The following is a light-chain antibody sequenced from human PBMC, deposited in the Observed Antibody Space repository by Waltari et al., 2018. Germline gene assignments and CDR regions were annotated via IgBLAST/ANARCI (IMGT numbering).Light chain of an antibody. Sequence: DIQMTQSPSTLSASVGDRVTITCRASQSLNDWLAWYQQKPGKSPKLLIYKASSLETGVPSRFSGSGSGTEFTLTISSLQPDDFATYYCQHYISYSWTFGQGTKVEIK. CDR3: QHYISYSWT. CDR1: QSLNDW. J-gene: IGKJ1*01. CDR2: KAS. V-gene: IGKV1-5*03.